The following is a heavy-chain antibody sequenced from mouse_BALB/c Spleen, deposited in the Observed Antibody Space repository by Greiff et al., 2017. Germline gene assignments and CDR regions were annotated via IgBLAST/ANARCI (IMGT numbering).Heavy chain of an antibody. J-gene: IGHJ4*01. CDR2: ISYSGST. CDR1: GYSITSDYA. Sequence: EVKLMESGPGLVKPSQSLSLTCTVTGYSITSDYAWNWIRQFPGNKLEWMGYISYSGSTSYNPSLKSRISITRDTSKNQFFLQLNSVTTEDTATYYCARAALRYYYAMDYWGQGTSVTVSS. V-gene: IGHV3-2*02. CDR3: ARAALRYYYAMDY.